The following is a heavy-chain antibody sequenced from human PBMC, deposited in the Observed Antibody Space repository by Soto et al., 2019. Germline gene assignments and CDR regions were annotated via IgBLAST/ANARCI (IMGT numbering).Heavy chain of an antibody. Sequence: GASVKVSCKASGYTFTSYDINWVRQATGQGLEWMGWMNPNSGNTGYAQKFQGRVTMTRNTSISTAYMELSSLRSEDTAVYYCARGLVPIAARRRPPRFAPWGQGTLVTVSS. D-gene: IGHD6-6*01. CDR3: ARGLVPIAARRRPPRFAP. V-gene: IGHV1-8*01. CDR1: GYTFTSYD. CDR2: MNPNSGNT. J-gene: IGHJ5*02.